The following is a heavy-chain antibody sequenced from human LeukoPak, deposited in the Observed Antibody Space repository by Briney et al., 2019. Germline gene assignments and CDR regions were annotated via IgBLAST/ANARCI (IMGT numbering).Heavy chain of an antibody. CDR3: ARGRIAVARSRFYYYYMDV. Sequence: GGSLRLSCAASGFTFSDYYMSWIRQAPGKGLEWVSYISSSGSTIYYADSVKGRFTISRDNSKNTLYLQMNSLRAEDTAVYYCARGRIAVARSRFYYYYMDVWGKGTTVTISS. CDR1: GFTFSDYY. J-gene: IGHJ6*03. D-gene: IGHD6-19*01. V-gene: IGHV3-11*01. CDR2: ISSSGSTI.